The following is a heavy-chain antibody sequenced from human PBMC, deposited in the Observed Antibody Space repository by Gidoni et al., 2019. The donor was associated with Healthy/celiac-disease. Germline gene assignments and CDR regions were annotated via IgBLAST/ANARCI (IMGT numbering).Heavy chain of an antibody. V-gene: IGHV1-46*03. CDR1: GYTFTSYY. J-gene: IGHJ6*02. D-gene: IGHD4-4*01. CDR3: ARVELYSNYKNYGMDV. CDR2: INPSGGST. Sequence: QVQLVQSGAEVKKPGASVKVSCKASGYTFTSYYMHWVRQAPGQGLEWMGIINPSGGSTSYAQKFQGRVTMTRDTSTSTVYMELSSLRSEDTAVYYCARVELYSNYKNYGMDVWGQGTTVTVSS.